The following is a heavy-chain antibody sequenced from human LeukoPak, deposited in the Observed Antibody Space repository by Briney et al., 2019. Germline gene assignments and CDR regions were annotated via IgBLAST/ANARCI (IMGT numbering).Heavy chain of an antibody. CDR2: ISEDGSNK. V-gene: IGHV3-7*01. Sequence: GGSLRLSCAASGLTFRNYWMSWIRQAPGKGLEWAAHISEDGSNKYYVDSVKGRFTISRDDAKNSLYLQMNSLRVEDTAVYYCVSWSGKYYVTSEIPANSWGQGTLVTVSS. CDR3: VSWSGKYYVTSEIPANS. CDR1: GLTFRNYW. D-gene: IGHD3-10*02. J-gene: IGHJ4*02.